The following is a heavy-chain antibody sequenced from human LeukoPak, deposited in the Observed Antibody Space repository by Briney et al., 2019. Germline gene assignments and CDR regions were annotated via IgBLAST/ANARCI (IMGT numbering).Heavy chain of an antibody. CDR2: INHSGST. CDR1: GGSFSGYY. Sequence: PSETLSLTCAVYGGSFSGYYWSWIRQPPGKGLEWIGEINHSGSTNYNPSLKSRVTISVDTSKNQFSLKLSSVTAADTAVYYCARGNYYDSSGMGYGFGYWGQGALVTVSS. CDR3: ARGNYYDSSGMGYGFGY. V-gene: IGHV4-34*01. J-gene: IGHJ4*02. D-gene: IGHD3-22*01.